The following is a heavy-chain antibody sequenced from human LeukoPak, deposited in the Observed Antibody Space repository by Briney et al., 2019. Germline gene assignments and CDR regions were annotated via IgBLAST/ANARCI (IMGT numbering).Heavy chain of an antibody. D-gene: IGHD2-21*01. V-gene: IGHV3-15*01. CDR1: GFPFSSYW. J-gene: IGHJ4*02. Sequence: GGSLRLSCVASGFPFSSYWMTWVRQAPGKGLEWVGRIKPKTDGETTEYAAPVKDRFSISRDDSKSMMYLQMSSLRTEDTAVYYCITPLPYSAQGGQGTLVTVSS. CDR3: ITPLPYSAQ. CDR2: IKPKTDGETT.